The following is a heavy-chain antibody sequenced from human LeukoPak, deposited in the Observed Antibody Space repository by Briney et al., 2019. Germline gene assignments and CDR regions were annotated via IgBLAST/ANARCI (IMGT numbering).Heavy chain of an antibody. CDR2: IWYDGSNK. D-gene: IGHD3-10*01. CDR1: GFTFSSYG. Sequence: GGSLRLSCAASGFTFSSYGMHWVRQAPGKGLEWVAVIWYDGSNKYYADSVKGRFTISRDNSKNTLYLQMNSLRAEDTAVYYCAKGDYYGSGSYYNYWGQGTLVTVSS. V-gene: IGHV3-33*06. J-gene: IGHJ4*02. CDR3: AKGDYYGSGSYYNY.